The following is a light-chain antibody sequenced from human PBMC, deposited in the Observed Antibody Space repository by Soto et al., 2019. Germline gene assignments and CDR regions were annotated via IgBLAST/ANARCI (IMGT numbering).Light chain of an antibody. CDR1: QGISNS. J-gene: IGKJ1*01. CDR2: TAS. Sequence: AIRMTQSPSSLSASTGDRVTITCRASQGISNSLAWYRQRPGEAPQLLIYTASILQTGVPSRFSGSGSGTDFTLTISCLQSEDFATYYCQQYYSYPRTFGQGTKVDVK. V-gene: IGKV1-8*01. CDR3: QQYYSYPRT.